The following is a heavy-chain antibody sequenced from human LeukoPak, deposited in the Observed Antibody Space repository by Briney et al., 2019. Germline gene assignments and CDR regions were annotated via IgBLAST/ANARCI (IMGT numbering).Heavy chain of an antibody. D-gene: IGHD2-21*01. CDR3: AKGYRAVRDVIVAENWFDH. J-gene: IGHJ5*02. V-gene: IGHV3-23*01. Sequence: GGSLRLSCAASGFTVSSNYMSWVRQAPGKGLEWVSGISGAGGVSYYADSVKGRFTISRDNSKNTFYLKMTNLGVEDTATYYCAKGYRAVRDVIVAENWFDHWGRGTLVIVSS. CDR1: GFTVSSNY. CDR2: ISGAGGVS.